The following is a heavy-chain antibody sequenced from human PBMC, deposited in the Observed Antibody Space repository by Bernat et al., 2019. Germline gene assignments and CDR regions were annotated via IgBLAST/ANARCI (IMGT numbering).Heavy chain of an antibody. V-gene: IGHV1-69*01. CDR3: SRGPPGIAVAATFDY. J-gene: IGHJ4*02. CDR1: GGTFSSYA. Sequence: QVQLVQSGAEVKKPGSSVKVSCKASGGTFSSYAISRVRQAPGQGPEWMGGVIPILGTANYAQKFQGRVTITADESASTAYMELSSLRSEDTAVYYCSRGPPGIAVAATFDYWGQGTLVTVSS. CDR2: VIPILGTA. D-gene: IGHD6-19*01.